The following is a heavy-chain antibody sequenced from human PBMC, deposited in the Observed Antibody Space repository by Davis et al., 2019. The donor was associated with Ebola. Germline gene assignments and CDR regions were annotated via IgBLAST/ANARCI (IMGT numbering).Heavy chain of an antibody. J-gene: IGHJ5*02. CDR3: ARHAYSSSGGYNWFDP. CDR2: MYSSGST. V-gene: IGHV4-61*01. D-gene: IGHD6-13*01. CDR1: GGSVSSSNYY. Sequence: SETLSLTCTVSGGSVSSSNYYLSWIRQPPGKGLEWIGYMYSSGSTNYNPSLKSRVTISVDTSKNQFSLKLSSVTAADTAVYYCARHAYSSSGGYNWFDPWGQGTLVTVSS.